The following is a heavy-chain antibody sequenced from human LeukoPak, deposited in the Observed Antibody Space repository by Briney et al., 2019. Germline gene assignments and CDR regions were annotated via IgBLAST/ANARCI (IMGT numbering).Heavy chain of an antibody. Sequence: ASVKVSCKASGYTFTSYGISWVRQAPGQGLEWMGGIIPIFGTANYAQKFQGRVTITADESTSTAYMELSSLRSEDTAVYYCARVHYDYVWGSYRPTHYYFDYWGQGTLVTVSS. CDR1: GYTFTSYG. J-gene: IGHJ4*02. CDR3: ARVHYDYVWGSYRPTHYYFDY. CDR2: IIPIFGTA. D-gene: IGHD3-16*02. V-gene: IGHV1-69*13.